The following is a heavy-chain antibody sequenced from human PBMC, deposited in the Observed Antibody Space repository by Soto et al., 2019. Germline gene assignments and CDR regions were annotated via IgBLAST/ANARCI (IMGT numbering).Heavy chain of an antibody. CDR3: STERLAYYFDTSGEDFDY. CDR2: INTGNGNT. J-gene: IGHJ4*02. D-gene: IGHD3-22*01. CDR1: GYTFTSYA. V-gene: IGHV1-3*04. Sequence: GASVKVSCKASGYTFTSYAMHWVRQAPGQRLEWMGWINTGNGNTKYSQKFQGRVTITRDTSASTAYMELSSLRSEDTVVYYCSTERLAYYFDTSGEDFDYWGQGTLVTV.